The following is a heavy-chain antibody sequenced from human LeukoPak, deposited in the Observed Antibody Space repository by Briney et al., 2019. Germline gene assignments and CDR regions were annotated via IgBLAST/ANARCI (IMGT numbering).Heavy chain of an antibody. J-gene: IGHJ4*02. D-gene: IGHD6-19*01. CDR1: GHTLTGYY. Sequence: ASVTVSCKASGHTLTGYYMHWVRPAPRQGVEWMGWINPNSGGTNHAQKFQGRVSMTRDTSISTAYMELSRLRSDDTAVYYCAQSSGWDSLKYWGQGTLVAVAS. V-gene: IGHV1-2*02. CDR3: AQSSGWDSLKY. CDR2: INPNSGGT.